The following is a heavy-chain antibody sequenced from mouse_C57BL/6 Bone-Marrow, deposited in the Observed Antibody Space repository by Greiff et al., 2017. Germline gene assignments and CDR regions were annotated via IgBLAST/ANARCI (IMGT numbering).Heavy chain of an antibody. V-gene: IGHV1-55*01. CDR1: GYTFTSYW. J-gene: IGHJ2*01. CDR2: IYPGSGST. CDR3: ASGFITTAAEYFDY. D-gene: IGHD1-1*01. Sequence: QVQLQQPGAELVKPGASVKMSCTASGYTFTSYWITWVKQRPGQGLEWIGDIYPGSGSTNYNEKFKSKATLTVDTSSSTAYMQLSSLTSEDSAVSYCASGFITTAAEYFDYWGQGTTLTVSS.